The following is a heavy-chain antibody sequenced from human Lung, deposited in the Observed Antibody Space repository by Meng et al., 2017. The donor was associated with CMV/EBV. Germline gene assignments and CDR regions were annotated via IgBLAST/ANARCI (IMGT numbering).Heavy chain of an antibody. D-gene: IGHD3-10*01. CDR2: ISSTSTYI. J-gene: IGHJ6*02. V-gene: IGHV3-21*01. CDR1: EFTFSNYR. CDR3: ARDIRGSDYYYGMDV. Sequence: EFTFSNYRMNWVRQAPGKGLEWISFISSTSTYIDYADSVKGRFTISRDNARNSLFLQMNSLRAEDTAVYYCARDIRGSDYYYGMDVWGQGTTVTVSS.